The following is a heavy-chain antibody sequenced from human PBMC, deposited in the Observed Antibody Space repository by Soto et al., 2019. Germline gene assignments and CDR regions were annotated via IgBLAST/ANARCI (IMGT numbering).Heavy chain of an antibody. CDR3: ARDQPGYSYGYGLGY. D-gene: IGHD5-18*01. J-gene: IGHJ4*02. CDR2: ISSSSSYI. Sequence: EVQLVESGGGLVKPGGSLRLSCAASGFTFSSYSMNWVRQAPGKGLERVSSISSSSSYINYADSVKGRFTISRDNAKNSLYLQMNSLRAEDTAVYYCARDQPGYSYGYGLGYWGQGTLVTVSS. CDR1: GFTFSSYS. V-gene: IGHV3-21*01.